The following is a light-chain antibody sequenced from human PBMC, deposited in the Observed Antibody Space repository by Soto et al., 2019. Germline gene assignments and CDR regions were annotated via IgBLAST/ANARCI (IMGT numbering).Light chain of an antibody. CDR2: GAS. J-gene: IGKJ2*01. V-gene: IGKV3-20*01. Sequence: DIVLTQSPGTLSLSPGERATLSCRASQSVSSNYLAWYQQKPGQAPRLLIYGASSRATGIPDRFSGSGSGTDFTLTITRLEPEDSAVYYCQQYGSSPYTFGQGTKLEIK. CDR1: QSVSSNY. CDR3: QQYGSSPYT.